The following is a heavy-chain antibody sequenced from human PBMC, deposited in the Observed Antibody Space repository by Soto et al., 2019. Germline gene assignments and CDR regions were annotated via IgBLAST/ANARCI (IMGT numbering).Heavy chain of an antibody. D-gene: IGHD2-2*01. CDR1: GGSFSGYY. J-gene: IGHJ5*02. CDR3: ARGRRYGCSSTSCYYSWFDP. CDR2: INHSGST. V-gene: IGHV4-34*01. Sequence: SETLSLTCAVYGGSFSGYYWSWIRQPPGKGLEWIGEINHSGSTNYNPSLKSRVTISVDTSKNQFSLKLSSVTAADTAVYYCARGRRYGCSSTSCYYSWFDPGAREPWSPSPQ.